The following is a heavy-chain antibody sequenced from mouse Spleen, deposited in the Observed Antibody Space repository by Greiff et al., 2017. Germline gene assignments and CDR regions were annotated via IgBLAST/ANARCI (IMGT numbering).Heavy chain of an antibody. CDR3: TRGIYYYGSY. V-gene: IGHV1-15*01. CDR1: GYTFTDYE. J-gene: IGHJ2*01. D-gene: IGHD1-1*01. Sequence: LQESGAELVRPGASVTLSCKASGYTFTDYEMHWVKQTPVHGLEWIGAIDPETGGTAYNQKFKGKAILTADKSSSTAYMELRSLTSEDSAVYYCTRGIYYYGSYWGQGTTLTVSS. CDR2: IDPETGGT.